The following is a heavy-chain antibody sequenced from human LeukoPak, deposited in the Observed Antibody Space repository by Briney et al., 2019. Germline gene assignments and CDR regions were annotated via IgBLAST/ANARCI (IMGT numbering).Heavy chain of an antibody. CDR3: ARGSDTRPQYYYYYYGMDV. CDR1: GGTFSNYA. J-gene: IGHJ6*04. V-gene: IGHV1-69*01. D-gene: IGHD5-18*01. Sequence: SVKVSCKASGGTFSNYAISWVRQAPGQGLEWMGGIIPIFGTANYAQKFQGRVTITADESTSTAYMEPSSLRSEDTAVYYCARGSDTRPQYYYYYYGMDVWGKGTTVTVSS. CDR2: IIPIFGTA.